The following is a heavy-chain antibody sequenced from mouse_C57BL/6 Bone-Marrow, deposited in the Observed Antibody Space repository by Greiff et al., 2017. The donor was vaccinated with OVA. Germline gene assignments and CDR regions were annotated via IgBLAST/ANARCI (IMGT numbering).Heavy chain of an antibody. Sequence: QVQLQQSGAELVMPGASVQLSCQASGSPFPSSWMHLVKQRPGQGLEWIGEIDPSDRYTNYNQKFTGKSTLTVDKASSTAYMQRSSLTSEDSAVYYCARFDYHAMDYWGQGTSVTVSS. V-gene: IGHV1-69*01. CDR2: IDPSDRYT. CDR1: GSPFPSSW. J-gene: IGHJ4*01. CDR3: ARFDYHAMDY.